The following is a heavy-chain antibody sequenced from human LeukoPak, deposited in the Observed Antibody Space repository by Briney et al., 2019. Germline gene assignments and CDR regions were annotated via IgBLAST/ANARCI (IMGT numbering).Heavy chain of an antibody. Sequence: SETLSLTCTVSGGSISSYYWSWIRQPAGKGLEWIGRIYTSGSTNYNPSLKSRVTMSVDTSKNQFSLKLSSVTAADTAVYYCARVSYWLSSGFGESNDAFDIWGQGTMVTVSS. J-gene: IGHJ3*02. CDR2: IYTSGST. V-gene: IGHV4-4*07. CDR3: ARVSYWLSSGFGESNDAFDI. D-gene: IGHD3-10*01. CDR1: GGSISSYY.